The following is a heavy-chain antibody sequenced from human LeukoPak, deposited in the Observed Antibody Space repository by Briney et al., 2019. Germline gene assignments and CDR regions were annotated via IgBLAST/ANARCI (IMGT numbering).Heavy chain of an antibody. CDR3: ARHDQGAFDI. V-gene: IGHV4-59*08. CDR1: GGSISSYY. J-gene: IGHJ3*02. D-gene: IGHD2-2*01. CDR2: IYYSGST. Sequence: PSETLSLTCTVSGGSISSYYWSWIRQPPGKGLEWIGYIYYSGSTNYNPSLKSRVTISVDTSKNQFSLKLSSVTAADTAVYYCARHDQGAFDIWGQGTMVTVSS.